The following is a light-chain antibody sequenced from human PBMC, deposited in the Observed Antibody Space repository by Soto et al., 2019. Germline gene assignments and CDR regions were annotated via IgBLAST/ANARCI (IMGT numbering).Light chain of an antibody. V-gene: IGKV3-20*01. CDR1: QSVSSSY. CDR2: GAS. CDR3: QQYGSSLVT. Sequence: EIVLTQSPGTLSLSPGERATLSCRASQSVSSSYLAWYQQKPGQAPGLLIYGASSRATGIPDRFSGSGSGTDFTLTISRLEPEDFAVYYCQQYGSSLVTFGGGTKVDIK. J-gene: IGKJ4*01.